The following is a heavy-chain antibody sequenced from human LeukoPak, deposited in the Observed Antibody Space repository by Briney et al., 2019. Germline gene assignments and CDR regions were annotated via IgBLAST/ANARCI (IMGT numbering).Heavy chain of an antibody. J-gene: IGHJ4*02. CDR3: ARVAYSYGYYLDY. V-gene: IGHV4-34*01. Sequence: SETLSLTCAVYGGSFSGYYWSWIRQPPGKGLEWIGEINHSGSTNYNPSLKSRVTISVDTSKNQFSLKLSSVTAADTAVYYCARVAYSYGYYLDYWGQGTLVTVSS. D-gene: IGHD5-18*01. CDR1: GGSFSGYY. CDR2: INHSGST.